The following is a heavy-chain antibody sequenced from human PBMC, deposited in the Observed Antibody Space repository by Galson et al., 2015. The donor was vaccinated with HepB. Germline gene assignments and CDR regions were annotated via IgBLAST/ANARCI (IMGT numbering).Heavy chain of an antibody. CDR3: ARGGGKTAIHDAFDI. D-gene: IGHD5-18*01. V-gene: IGHV1-2*04. CDR1: GYTFTGYY. J-gene: IGHJ3*02. CDR2: INPNSGGT. Sequence: QSGAEVKEPGASVKVSCKASGYTFTGYYMHWVRQAPGQGLEWMGWINPNSGGTNYAQKFQGWVTMTRDTSISTAYMELSRLRSDDTAVYYCARGGGKTAIHDAFDIWGQGTMVTVSS.